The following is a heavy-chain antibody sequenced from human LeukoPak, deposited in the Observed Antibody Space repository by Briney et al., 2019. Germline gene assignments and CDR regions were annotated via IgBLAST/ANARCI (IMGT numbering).Heavy chain of an antibody. CDR2: IYPGDSET. Sequence: GASLKISSKGSGSRFTRYWIGWVRQMPGKGLEWMGIIYPGDSETRYSPSFQGQVTISADKSISTAYLQWSSLKASDTAIYYCARHDRGNYYDSSAYPFDYWGQGTLVTVSS. J-gene: IGHJ4*02. CDR3: ARHDRGNYYDSSAYPFDY. D-gene: IGHD3-22*01. V-gene: IGHV5-51*01. CDR1: GSRFTRYW.